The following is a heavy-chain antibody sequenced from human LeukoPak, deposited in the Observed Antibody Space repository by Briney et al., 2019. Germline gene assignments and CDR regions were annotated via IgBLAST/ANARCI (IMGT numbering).Heavy chain of an antibody. D-gene: IGHD6-25*01. V-gene: IGHV3-21*01. J-gene: IGHJ3*01. CDR3: ARATGIAAAGIVDAFDV. Sequence: GGSLRLSCAASGFTFSSYSMNWVRQAPGKGLEWVSSISSSSSYIYYADSVKGRFTISRDNAKNSLYLQMNSLRAEDTAVYYCARATGIAAAGIVDAFDVWGRGTMVTVSS. CDR1: GFTFSSYS. CDR2: ISSSSSYI.